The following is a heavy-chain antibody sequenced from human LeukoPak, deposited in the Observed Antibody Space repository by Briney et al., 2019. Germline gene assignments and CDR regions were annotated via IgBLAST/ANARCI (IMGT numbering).Heavy chain of an antibody. CDR3: ARVGGHCTSTSCPPPDY. CDR1: GFTFSSYN. V-gene: IGHV3-21*01. J-gene: IGHJ4*02. Sequence: GGSLRLSCAASGFTFSSYNMDWVRQAPGRGLEWVSFIDSSSRYIYQADSVKGRFTISRDNAKSAVFLQMNSLRAEDTAVYYCARVGGHCTSTSCPPPDYWGQGTLVTVSS. D-gene: IGHD2-2*01. CDR2: IDSSSRYI.